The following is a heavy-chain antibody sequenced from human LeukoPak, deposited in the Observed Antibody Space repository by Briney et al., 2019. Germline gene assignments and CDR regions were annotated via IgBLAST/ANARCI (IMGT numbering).Heavy chain of an antibody. CDR2: IKQDGSEK. CDR3: ARRLMDTAMAYYYHYALDV. J-gene: IGHJ6*02. V-gene: IGHV3-7*01. D-gene: IGHD5-18*01. CDR1: GFTFRDYW. Sequence: GGSLRLSGAASGFTFRDYWMSWVRQAPGKGLEWVANIKQDGSEKYYVESVEGRFSISRDNAKNSLFLQMNSLRADDTAMYYCARRLMDTAMAYYYHYALDVWGQGTTVTVSS.